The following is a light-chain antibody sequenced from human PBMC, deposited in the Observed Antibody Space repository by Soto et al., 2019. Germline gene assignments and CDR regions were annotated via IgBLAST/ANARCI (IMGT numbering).Light chain of an antibody. J-gene: IGKJ5*01. V-gene: IGKV3D-20*02. CDR1: QSVSTNY. CDR3: QQRSNWPVT. Sequence: EIVLTQSPGTLSLSPVERATLSFSASQSVSTNYLAWYQQKPGQAPRLLIYAASSRATGIPARFSGSGSGTDFTLTISSLEPEDFAVYYCQQRSNWPVTCGQGTRLEIK. CDR2: AAS.